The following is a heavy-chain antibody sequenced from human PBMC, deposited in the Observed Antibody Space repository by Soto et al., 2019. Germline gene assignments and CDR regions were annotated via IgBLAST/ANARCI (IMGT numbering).Heavy chain of an antibody. CDR3: ARVHEQQLPKYSWFDP. Sequence: SETLSLTCTVSGGSISSGGYYWSWIRQHPGKGLEWIGYIYYSGSTYYNPSLKSRVTISVDTSKNQFSLKLSSVTAADTAVYYRARVHEQQLPKYSWFDPWGQGTLVTVSS. D-gene: IGHD6-13*01. CDR2: IYYSGST. V-gene: IGHV4-31*03. J-gene: IGHJ5*02. CDR1: GGSISSGGYY.